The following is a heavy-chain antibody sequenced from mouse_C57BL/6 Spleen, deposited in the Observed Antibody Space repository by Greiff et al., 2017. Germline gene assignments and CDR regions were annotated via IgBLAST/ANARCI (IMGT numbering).Heavy chain of an antibody. CDR2: IYPRSGNT. D-gene: IGHD2-5*01. CDR1: GYTFTSSG. V-gene: IGHV1-81*01. CDR3: AAVSNYVWYFDG. J-gene: IGHJ1*03. Sequence: QVQLQQSGAELARPGASVKLSCKASGYTFTSSGIRWVKQRTGQGLEWIGEIYPRSGNTYYNEKFKGNATLTADKSSSTAYMELRSLTTKDSAVSFCAAVSNYVWYFDGWGTGTTVTVSS.